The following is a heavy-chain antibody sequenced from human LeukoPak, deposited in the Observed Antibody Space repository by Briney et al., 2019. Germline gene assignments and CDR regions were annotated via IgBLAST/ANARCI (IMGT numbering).Heavy chain of an antibody. V-gene: IGHV4-39*01. CDR3: VRRTSGSYSDY. J-gene: IGHJ4*02. CDR2: ISYSGSTT. CDR1: GGSISSSSVY. D-gene: IGHD1-26*01. Sequence: PSETLSLPCTVSGGSISSSSVYWGWIRPPPGKGLEWIATISYSGSTTSYNPSLKSRATIPVDTAKNQSSLKLNSATAAVTAVYYCVRRTSGSYSDYWGQGTLVTVSS.